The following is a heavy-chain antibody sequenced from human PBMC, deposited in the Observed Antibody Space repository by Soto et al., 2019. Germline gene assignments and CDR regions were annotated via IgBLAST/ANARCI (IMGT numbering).Heavy chain of an antibody. Sequence: QVQLVQSGAEVKKPGSSVKVSCKASGGTFSPYTINWVRQAPGQGLEWMGRIIPFHGVTNYAQKFQARVTSTADKSTSTAAMELSGLRFEDTAMYYWTIYWEITVSTWSFGGFWGRGTLVTVSS. CDR1: GGTFSPYT. CDR3: TIYWEITVSTWSFGGF. J-gene: IGHJ4*02. D-gene: IGHD1-26*01. CDR2: IIPFHGVT. V-gene: IGHV1-69*02.